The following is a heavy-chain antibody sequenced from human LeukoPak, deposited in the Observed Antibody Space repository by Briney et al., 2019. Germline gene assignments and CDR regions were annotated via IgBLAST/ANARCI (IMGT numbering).Heavy chain of an antibody. Sequence: GGSLRLSCAASGFTFSSYAMSWVRQAPGKGLEWVAVISYDGSNKYYADSVKGRFTISRDNSKNTLYLQMNSLRAEDTAVYYCAKRMGDFLSPDYFDYWGQGTLVTVSS. CDR1: GFTFSSYA. D-gene: IGHD3-3*01. J-gene: IGHJ4*02. CDR3: AKRMGDFLSPDYFDY. CDR2: ISYDGSNK. V-gene: IGHV3-30*18.